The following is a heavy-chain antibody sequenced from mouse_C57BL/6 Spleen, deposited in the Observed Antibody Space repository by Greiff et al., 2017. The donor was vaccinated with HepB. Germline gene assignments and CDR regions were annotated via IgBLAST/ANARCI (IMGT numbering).Heavy chain of an antibody. CDR1: GYAFSSYW. V-gene: IGHV1-80*01. D-gene: IGHD1-1*01. CDR2: IYPGDGDT. Sequence: VQLQQSGAELVKPGASVKISCKASGYAFSSYWMNWVKQRPGKGLEWIGQIYPGDGDTNYNGKFKGKATLTADKSSSTAYMQLSSLTSEDSAVYFCARRGTTVVAGDFDYWGQGTTLTVSS. CDR3: ARRGTTVVAGDFDY. J-gene: IGHJ2*01.